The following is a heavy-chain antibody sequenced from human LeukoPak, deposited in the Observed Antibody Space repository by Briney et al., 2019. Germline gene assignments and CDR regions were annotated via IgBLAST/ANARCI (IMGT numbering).Heavy chain of an antibody. J-gene: IGHJ4*02. CDR1: GDSFTSYW. D-gene: IGHD1-1*01. Sequence: KRGESLKISCKGSGDSFTSYWIGWVRQMPGKGLEWMGIIYPGDSDTRYSPSFQGQVTISADKSISTAYLQWSSLKASDTAMYYCARAQLEPSYYFDYWGQGTLVTVSS. V-gene: IGHV5-51*01. CDR2: IYPGDSDT. CDR3: ARAQLEPSYYFDY.